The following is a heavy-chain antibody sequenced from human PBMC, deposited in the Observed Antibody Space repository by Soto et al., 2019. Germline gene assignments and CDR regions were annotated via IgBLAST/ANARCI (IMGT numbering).Heavy chain of an antibody. CDR1: GVNFRSYA. D-gene: IGHD3-22*01. J-gene: IGHJ4*02. Sequence: GGSLRLSCAASGVNFRSYAMSWVRQAPGKGLEWVSAISGSGGSTYYADSVKGRFTISRDNSKNTLYLQMNSLRAEDTAVYYCAKDSPSDYYDSSGNTDYWGQGTLVTVSS. CDR3: AKDSPSDYYDSSGNTDY. CDR2: ISGSGGST. V-gene: IGHV3-23*01.